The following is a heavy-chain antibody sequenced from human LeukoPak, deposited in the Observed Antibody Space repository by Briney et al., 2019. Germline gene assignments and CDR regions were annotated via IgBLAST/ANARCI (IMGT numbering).Heavy chain of an antibody. Sequence: ASAKVSCKASGYTFTSYAMHWVRQAPGQRLEWMGWINAGNGNTKYSQKFQGRVTITRDTSASTAYMELSSLRSEDTAVYYCARTDCSSTSCYHHNNWFDPWGQGTLVTVSS. J-gene: IGHJ5*02. CDR2: INAGNGNT. CDR3: ARTDCSSTSCYHHNNWFDP. CDR1: GYTFTSYA. V-gene: IGHV1-3*01. D-gene: IGHD2-2*01.